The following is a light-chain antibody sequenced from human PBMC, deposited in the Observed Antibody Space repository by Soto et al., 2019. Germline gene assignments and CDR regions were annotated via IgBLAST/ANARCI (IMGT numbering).Light chain of an antibody. V-gene: IGKV1-9*01. CDR1: QGISSY. CDR3: QPLNSYLT. Sequence: DSQLTQSTSCLSASLGDRVTITCRSSQGISSYLAWYQQKPGKAPKLLIYAASTLQSGVPSRFSGSGSGTDFTLTISRLQTEDFATHSCQPLNSYLTFGGGGKVDI. CDR2: AAS. J-gene: IGKJ4*01.